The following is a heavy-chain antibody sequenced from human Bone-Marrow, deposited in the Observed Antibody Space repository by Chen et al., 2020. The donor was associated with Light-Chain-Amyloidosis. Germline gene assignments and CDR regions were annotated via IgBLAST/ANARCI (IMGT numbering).Heavy chain of an antibody. J-gene: IGHJ6*02. Sequence: EVQLVESGGGLVQPGGSLRLSCAASGFTFSSYWMHWVRQAPGKGLVWVSRINSDGSSTSYADSVKGRFTISRDNAKNTLYLQMNSRRAEDTAVYYCAGSITGTTYYYYYGMDVWGQGTTVTVSS. CDR1: GFTFSSYW. CDR3: AGSITGTTYYYYYGMDV. V-gene: IGHV3-74*01. CDR2: INSDGSST. D-gene: IGHD1-7*01.